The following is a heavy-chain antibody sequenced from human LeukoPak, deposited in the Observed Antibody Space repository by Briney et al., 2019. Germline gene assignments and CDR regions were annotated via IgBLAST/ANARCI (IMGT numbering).Heavy chain of an antibody. J-gene: IGHJ3*02. D-gene: IGHD5-18*01. CDR2: IYYSGST. V-gene: IGHV4-59*08. Sequence: SETLSLTCTVSGGSISSYYWSWIRQPPGKGLEWIGYIYYSGSTNYNPSLKSRVTISVDTSKNQFSLKLSSVTAVDTAVYYCARQKNPEGGYSSVTDAFDIWGQGTMVTVSS. CDR1: GGSISSYY. CDR3: ARQKNPEGGYSSVTDAFDI.